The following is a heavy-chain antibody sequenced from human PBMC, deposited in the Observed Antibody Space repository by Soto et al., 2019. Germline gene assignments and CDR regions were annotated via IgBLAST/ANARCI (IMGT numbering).Heavy chain of an antibody. CDR3: ARSLAMVRGVINWFNP. V-gene: IGHV1-69*01. Sequence: QVQLVQSGAEVKKPGSSVKVSCKASGGTLSSYAISWVRQAPGQGLEWMGGIIPIFGTANYAQKFQGRVTITADESTSTAYMELSSLRSEDTAVYYCARSLAMVRGVINWFNPWGQGTLVTVSS. D-gene: IGHD3-10*01. J-gene: IGHJ5*02. CDR2: IIPIFGTA. CDR1: GGTLSSYA.